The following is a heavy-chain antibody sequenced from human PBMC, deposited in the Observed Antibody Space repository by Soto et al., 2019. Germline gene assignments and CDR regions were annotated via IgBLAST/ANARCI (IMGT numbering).Heavy chain of an antibody. CDR3: ARDQFYFSTVTASGVGGY. Sequence: LVQSGPEVKKSGASVKVSCKASGYTFPNYAILWLRQAPGQGLEWVGWINAGSGNAQYSEKFQGRVTITRDTSATTVYMELSSLRSEDTAVYYCARDQFYFSTVTASGVGGYWGQGTLVTVSS. CDR1: GYTFPNYA. J-gene: IGHJ4*02. V-gene: IGHV1-3*01. CDR2: INAGSGNA. D-gene: IGHD2-21*02.